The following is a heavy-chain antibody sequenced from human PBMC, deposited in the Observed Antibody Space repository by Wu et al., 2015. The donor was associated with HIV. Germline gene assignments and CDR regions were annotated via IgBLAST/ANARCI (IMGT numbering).Heavy chain of an antibody. CDR2: INPQSGGT. V-gene: IGHV1-2*02. Sequence: QVHLVQSGTEVKKPGASVKVFCKASGYTFSGYFIHWVRQAPGQGLEWMGWINPQSGGTNYAQTFQGRVTMTRDTSINTAYMEMSSLRYDDTAVYYCARDGLVAGAGTTGYCDVWGRGTWSLSP. CDR3: ARDGLVAGAGTTGYCDV. CDR1: GYTFSGYF. J-gene: IGHJ2*01. D-gene: IGHD1-7*01.